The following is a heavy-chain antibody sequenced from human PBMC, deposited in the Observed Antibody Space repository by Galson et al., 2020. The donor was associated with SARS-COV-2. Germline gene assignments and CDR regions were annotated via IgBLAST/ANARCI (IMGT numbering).Heavy chain of an antibody. J-gene: IGHJ6*02. CDR2: IYTSGST. Sequence: SETLSLTCTVSGGSISSGSYYWSWIRQPAGKGLEWIGRIYTSGSTNYNPSLKSRVTISVDTSKNQFSLKLSSVTAADTAVYYCTGGGRRYDYDSSGYYYQYGMDVWGQGTTVTVS. V-gene: IGHV4-61*02. D-gene: IGHD3-22*01. CDR3: TGGGRRYDYDSSGYYYQYGMDV. CDR1: GGSISSGSYY.